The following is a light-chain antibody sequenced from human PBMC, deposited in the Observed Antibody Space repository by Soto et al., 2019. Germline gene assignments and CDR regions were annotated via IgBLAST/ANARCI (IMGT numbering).Light chain of an antibody. CDR3: QQYNSYWT. CDR1: QSISSW. V-gene: IGKV1-5*03. CDR2: KAS. J-gene: IGKJ1*01. Sequence: IHMTQSPATLSASVLYRVTITFRASQSISSWLAWYQQKPGKAPKLLIYKASSLESGVPSRFSGSGSGTEFTLTISSLQPDDFATYYCQQYNSYWTFGQGTKVDIK.